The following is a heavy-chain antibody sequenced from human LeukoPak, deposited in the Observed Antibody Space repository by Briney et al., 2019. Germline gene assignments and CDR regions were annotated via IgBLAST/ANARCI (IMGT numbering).Heavy chain of an antibody. CDR3: ARHISGSYSTFDY. Sequence: PSETLSLTCTVSGGSISSYYWSWIRQPPGKRLEWIGYIYYSGSTNYNPSLKSRVTISVDTSKNQFSLKLSSVTAADTAVYYCARHISGSYSTFDYWGQGTLVTVSS. J-gene: IGHJ4*02. D-gene: IGHD1-26*01. CDR1: GGSISSYY. CDR2: IYYSGST. V-gene: IGHV4-59*08.